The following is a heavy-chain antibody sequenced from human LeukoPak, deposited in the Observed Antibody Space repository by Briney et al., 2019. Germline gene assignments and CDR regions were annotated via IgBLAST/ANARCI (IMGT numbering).Heavy chain of an antibody. J-gene: IGHJ4*02. CDR2: ISAYNGNT. V-gene: IGHV1-18*01. CDR1: GYTFTSYG. Sequence: ASVKVSCKASGYTFTSYGISWVRQAPGQGLEWMGWISAYNGNTNYAQKLQGRVTMTTDTSTSTAYMELRSLRSDDTAVYYCARVITWGPQKCSGGSCYSDYWGQGTLVTVSS. CDR3: ARVITWGPQKCSGGSCYSDY. D-gene: IGHD2-15*01.